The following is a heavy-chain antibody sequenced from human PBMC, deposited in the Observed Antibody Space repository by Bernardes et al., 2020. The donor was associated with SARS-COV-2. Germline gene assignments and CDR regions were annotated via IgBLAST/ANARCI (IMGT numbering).Heavy chain of an antibody. CDR2: INPNSGGT. CDR3: ARDPVATIWTTGDY. CDR1: GYTFTGSS. J-gene: IGHJ4*02. Sequence: ASVKASCKASGYTFTGSSLHWVRQAPGQGLEWMGRINPNSGGTNYAQKFQGRVTMTRDTSISTAYMELSRLRSDDTAVYYCARDPVATIWTTGDYWGQGTLVTVSS. V-gene: IGHV1-2*06. D-gene: IGHD5-12*01.